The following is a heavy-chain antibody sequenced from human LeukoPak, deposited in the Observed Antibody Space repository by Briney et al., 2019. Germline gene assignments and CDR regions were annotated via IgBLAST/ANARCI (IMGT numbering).Heavy chain of an antibody. V-gene: IGHV3-21*01. CDR3: AREQHRGGYNWFDP. CDR1: GFTFSSYS. D-gene: IGHD2-15*01. Sequence: GGSLRLSCAASGFTFSSYSMTWVRQAPGKGLEWVSSISSTSNYIYYADSVKGRFTISRDNAKNSLYLQMNSLRAEDTAVYYCAREQHRGGYNWFDPWGQGTLVTVSS. J-gene: IGHJ5*02. CDR2: ISSTSNYI.